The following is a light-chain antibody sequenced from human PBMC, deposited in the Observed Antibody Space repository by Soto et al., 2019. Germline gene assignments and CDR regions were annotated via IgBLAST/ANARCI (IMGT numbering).Light chain of an antibody. J-gene: IGKJ5*01. CDR2: DAS. CDR3: QHYDNFPIT. CDR1: QGIGNS. Sequence: DIQITQSPSSLSASVVDLVTITCQASQGIGNSLNWFQKKPGKAPKLLIFDASTLQAGVPSRFFGSGSGTHFTLTIGSLQPEDIATYYCQHYDNFPITFGQGTRLEIK. V-gene: IGKV1-33*01.